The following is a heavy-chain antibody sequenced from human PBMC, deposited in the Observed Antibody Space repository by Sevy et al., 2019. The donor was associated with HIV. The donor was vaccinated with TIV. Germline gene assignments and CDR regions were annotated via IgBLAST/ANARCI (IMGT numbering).Heavy chain of an antibody. Sequence: GGSLRLSCAASGFTVNSNYMTWVRQAPGKGLEGVSVIHSDDTTYHADSVKDRFAISRDNCKTTLYLHMSSRRAEDTAVYYCARGKSGYGYALNYWGQGTLVTVSS. CDR1: GFTVNSNY. CDR2: IHSDDTT. J-gene: IGHJ4*02. CDR3: ARGKSGYGYALNY. V-gene: IGHV3-66*01. D-gene: IGHD5-18*01.